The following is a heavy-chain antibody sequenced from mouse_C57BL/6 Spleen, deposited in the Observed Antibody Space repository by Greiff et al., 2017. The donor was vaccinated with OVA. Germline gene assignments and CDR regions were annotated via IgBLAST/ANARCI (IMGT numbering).Heavy chain of an antibody. J-gene: IGHJ2*01. V-gene: IGHV3-6*01. CDR1: GYSITSGYY. D-gene: IGHD1-2*01. CDR2: ISYDGSN. Sequence: DVKLQESGPGLVKPSQSLSLTCSVTGYSITSGYYWNWIRQFPGNKLEWMGYISYDGSNNYNPSLKNRISITRDTSKNQFFLKLNSVTTEDTATYYCARDTTADYWGQGTTLTVSS. CDR3: ARDTTADY.